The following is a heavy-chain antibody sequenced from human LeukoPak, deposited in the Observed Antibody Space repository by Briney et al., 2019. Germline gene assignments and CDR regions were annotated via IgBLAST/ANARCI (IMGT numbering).Heavy chain of an antibody. V-gene: IGHV3-74*01. CDR2: INSDGSST. J-gene: IGHJ6*02. Sequence: GGSLRLSCAASGFTFSSYWMHWARQAPGKGLVWVSRINSDGSSTSYADSVKGRFTISRDNAKNTLYLQMNSLRAEDTAVYYCARADFQWELLSAYYYYYGMDVWGQGTTVTVSS. CDR1: GFTFSSYW. CDR3: ARADFQWELLSAYYYYYGMDV. D-gene: IGHD1-26*01.